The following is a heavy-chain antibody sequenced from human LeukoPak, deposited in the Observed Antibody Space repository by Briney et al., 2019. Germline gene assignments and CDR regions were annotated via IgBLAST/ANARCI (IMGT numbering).Heavy chain of an antibody. CDR1: GFTFSSYW. CDR2: IKQDGSEK. V-gene: IGHV3-7*01. Sequence: GGSLRLSCAASGFTFSSYWMSWVRQAPGKGLEWVANIKQDGSEKYYVDSVKGRFTISKDNAKNSLYLQMNSLRAEDTAVYYCARDGQPYSSGWNWFDPWGQGTLVTVSS. D-gene: IGHD6-19*01. CDR3: ARDGQPYSSGWNWFDP. J-gene: IGHJ5*02.